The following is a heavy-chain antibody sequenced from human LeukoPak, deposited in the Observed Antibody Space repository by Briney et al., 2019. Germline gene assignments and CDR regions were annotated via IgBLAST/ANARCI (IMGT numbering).Heavy chain of an antibody. J-gene: IGHJ6*02. V-gene: IGHV4-31*03. D-gene: IGHD7-27*01. Sequence: SETLSLTCTVSGGSISSGGYYWSWIRQHPGKGLEWIGYIYYSGSTYYNPSLKSRVTISVDTSKNQFSLKLRAVTAADTAVYYCARDPPANGDYYGMDVWGQGTTVTASS. CDR3: ARDPPANGDYYGMDV. CDR1: GGSISSGGYY. CDR2: IYYSGST.